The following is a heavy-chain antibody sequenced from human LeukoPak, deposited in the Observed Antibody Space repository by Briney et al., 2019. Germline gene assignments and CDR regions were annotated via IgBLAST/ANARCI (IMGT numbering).Heavy chain of an antibody. CDR2: FDPEDGET. V-gene: IGHV1-24*01. Sequence: ASVKVSCKVSGYTLTELSMHWVRQAPGKGLEWMGGFDPEDGETIYAQKFQGRVTITEDTSTDTAYMELSSLRSEDTAVYYCARAPFTIFGDLNYYYYYMDVWGKGTTVTVSS. D-gene: IGHD3-3*01. CDR3: ARAPFTIFGDLNYYYYYMDV. CDR1: GYTLTELS. J-gene: IGHJ6*03.